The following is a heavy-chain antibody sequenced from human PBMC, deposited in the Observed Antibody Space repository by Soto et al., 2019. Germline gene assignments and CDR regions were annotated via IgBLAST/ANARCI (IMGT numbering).Heavy chain of an antibody. Sequence: QVQLQESGPGLVKPSETLSLTCTVSGGSISHYYWSWLRQPAGKGLEWIGRIYTTGSTKDNPSNYNPSHKSLLTMSVDTSQNRFSRRLSSVPSADTAVDYCASVPSNDLWRGAYSTDYWVQGTLVTVSS. CDR3: ASVPSNDLWRGAYSTDY. D-gene: IGHD3-3*01. V-gene: IGHV4-4*07. CDR1: GGSISHYY. CDR2: IYTTGSTKDNPS. J-gene: IGHJ4*02.